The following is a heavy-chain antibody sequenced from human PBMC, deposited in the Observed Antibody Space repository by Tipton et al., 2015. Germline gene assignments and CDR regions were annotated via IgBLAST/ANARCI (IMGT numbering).Heavy chain of an antibody. D-gene: IGHD1-1*01. CDR2: ISGSGGHS. CDR3: ATFSHNSLSA. Sequence: SLRLSCAVSGFAFSSYAMSWVRQAPGKGLEWVSAISGSGGHSHYADSVKGRFTISRDNSKNRVYLQMSRLRVEDTALYYCATFSHNSLSAWGQGTLVIVSS. J-gene: IGHJ5*02. V-gene: IGHV3-23*01. CDR1: GFAFSSYA.